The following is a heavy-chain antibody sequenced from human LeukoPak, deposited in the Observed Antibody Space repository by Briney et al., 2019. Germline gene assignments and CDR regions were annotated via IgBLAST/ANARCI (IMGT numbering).Heavy chain of an antibody. D-gene: IGHD6-13*01. CDR2: IYTSGST. CDR1: GGSISSGSYY. V-gene: IGHV4-61*02. J-gene: IGHJ4*02. Sequence: KTSQTLSLTCTVSGGSISSGSYYWSWIRQPAGKGLEWIGRIYTSGSTNYNPSLKSRVTISVDTSKNQFSLKLSSVTAADTAVYYCARGIPGRSIDYWGQGTLVTVSS. CDR3: ARGIPGRSIDY.